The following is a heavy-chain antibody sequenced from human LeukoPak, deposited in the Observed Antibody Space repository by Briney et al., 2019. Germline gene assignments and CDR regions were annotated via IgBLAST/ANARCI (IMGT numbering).Heavy chain of an antibody. Sequence: GGSLRLSCAASGFTFNHYAMSWVRQAPGKGVEWVSLISGSGDTTKYADSVQLRFTISRDQSKNTLYLHINSLRAGDTAVYFCAKEVWRGYDLGCFDSWGQGTLVTVSS. CDR1: GFTFNHYA. J-gene: IGHJ4*02. D-gene: IGHD5-12*01. CDR3: AKEVWRGYDLGCFDS. V-gene: IGHV3-23*01. CDR2: ISGSGDTT.